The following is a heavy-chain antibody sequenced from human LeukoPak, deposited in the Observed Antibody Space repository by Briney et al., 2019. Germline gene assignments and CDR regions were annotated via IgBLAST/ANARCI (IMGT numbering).Heavy chain of an antibody. CDR3: ARTAGSGYDPFDY. CDR1: GGSISSSSYY. D-gene: IGHD5-12*01. V-gene: IGHV4-39*07. Sequence: SETLSLTCTVSGGSISSSSYYWGWIRQPPGKGLEWIGSIYYSGSTYYNSSLKSRVSISVDTSKNKFSLKLSSVTAADTAMYYCARTAGSGYDPFDYWGQGTLVTVSS. J-gene: IGHJ4*02. CDR2: IYYSGST.